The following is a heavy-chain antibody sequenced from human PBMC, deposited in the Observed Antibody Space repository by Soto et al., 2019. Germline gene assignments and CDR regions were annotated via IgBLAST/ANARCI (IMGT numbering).Heavy chain of an antibody. V-gene: IGHV3-23*01. CDR3: AKSLFYGDRPSID. CDR1: GFTFSSYA. J-gene: IGHJ4*02. D-gene: IGHD4-17*01. Sequence: GGSLRLSCAASGFTFSSYAMSWVRQAPGKGLEWVSAISGSGGSTYYADSVKGRFTISRDNSKNTLYPQMNSLRAEDTAVYYCAKSLFYGDRPSIDWGQGTLVTVSS. CDR2: ISGSGGST.